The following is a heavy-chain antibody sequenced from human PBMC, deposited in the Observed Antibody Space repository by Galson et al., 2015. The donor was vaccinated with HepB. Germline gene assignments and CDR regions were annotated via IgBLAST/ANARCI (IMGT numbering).Heavy chain of an antibody. CDR2: IIPIFGTA. CDR1: GGTFSSYA. CDR3: ARGIVVVPAARPYYYGMDV. Sequence: SVKVSCKASGGTFSSYAISWVRQAPGQGLEWMGGIIPIFGTANYAQKFQGRVTITADESTSTAYMELSSLRSEDTAVYYCARGIVVVPAARPYYYGMDVWGQGTTVTVSS. D-gene: IGHD2-2*01. V-gene: IGHV1-69*13. J-gene: IGHJ6*02.